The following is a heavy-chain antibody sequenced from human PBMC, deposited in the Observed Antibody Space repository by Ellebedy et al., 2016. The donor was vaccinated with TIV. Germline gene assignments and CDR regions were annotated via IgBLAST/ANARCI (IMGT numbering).Heavy chain of an antibody. V-gene: IGHV3-23*01. Sequence: GESLKISCAASGFTFSSYAMSWVRQAPGKGLEWVSAISGSGGSTYYADSVKGRFTISRDNSKNTLYLQMNSLRAEDTAVYYCAKDANTAMAVYYYYGMDVWGQGTTITVSS. CDR1: GFTFSSYA. J-gene: IGHJ6*02. D-gene: IGHD5-18*01. CDR3: AKDANTAMAVYYYYGMDV. CDR2: ISGSGGST.